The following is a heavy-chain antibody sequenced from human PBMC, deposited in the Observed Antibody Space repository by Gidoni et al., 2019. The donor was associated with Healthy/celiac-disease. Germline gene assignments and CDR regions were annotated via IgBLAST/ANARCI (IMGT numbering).Heavy chain of an antibody. D-gene: IGHD3-22*01. CDR2: IAYDGSNK. CDR1: GFTFSSSA. CDR3: ARDPKPYYYDSSGYYFGY. V-gene: IGHV3-30-3*01. Sequence: QVQLVESGGGVVQPGRSLRLSCAASGFTFSSSAMHWVRQAPGKGLEWVAVIAYDGSNKYYADSVKGRFTISRDNSKNTLYLQMNSLRAEDTAVYYCARDPKPYYYDSSGYYFGYWGQGTLVTVSS. J-gene: IGHJ4*02.